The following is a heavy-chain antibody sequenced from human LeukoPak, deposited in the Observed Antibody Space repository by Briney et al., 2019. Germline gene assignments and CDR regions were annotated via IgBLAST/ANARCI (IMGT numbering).Heavy chain of an antibody. D-gene: IGHD6-6*01. V-gene: IGHV1-69*13. Sequence: ASVKVSCKASGGTFSSYAISWVRQAPGRGLEWMGGIIPIFGTANYAQKFQGRVTITADESTSTAYMELSSLRSEDTAVYYCARDQFIAALGMDVWGQGTTVTVSS. CDR3: ARDQFIAALGMDV. CDR2: IIPIFGTA. J-gene: IGHJ6*02. CDR1: GGTFSSYA.